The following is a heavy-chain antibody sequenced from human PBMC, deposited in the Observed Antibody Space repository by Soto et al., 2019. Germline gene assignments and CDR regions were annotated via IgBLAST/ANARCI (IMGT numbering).Heavy chain of an antibody. CDR3: ADIGGYDSVDGAY. CDR2: ISFNGKNT. J-gene: IGHJ4*02. D-gene: IGHD5-12*01. Sequence: QVQLVESGGGVVQPGKSLRLSCAASGFTFSAYGMHWVRQAPGKGLEWVIFISFNGKNTDYADSVKGRFTVSRDNARNTFDLPMNFMSADVTAVYYCADIGGYDSVDGAYWGLGALVSVS. V-gene: IGHV3-33*05. CDR1: GFTFSAYG.